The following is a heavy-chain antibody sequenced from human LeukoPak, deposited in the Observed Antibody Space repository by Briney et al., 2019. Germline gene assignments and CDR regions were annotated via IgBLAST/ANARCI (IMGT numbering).Heavy chain of an antibody. CDR3: ARGFPSSSRWFDP. D-gene: IGHD6-6*01. V-gene: IGHV4-34*01. J-gene: IGHJ5*02. CDR1: GGSFSGYH. Sequence: KPSETLSLTCGVYGGSFSGYHWTWIRLRPGKGLEWIGDINHSGSTHYNPSLKSRVTISVDTSNNQFSLKLHSVTAADTAVYYCARGFPSSSRWFDPWGQGTLVTVSS. CDR2: INHSGST.